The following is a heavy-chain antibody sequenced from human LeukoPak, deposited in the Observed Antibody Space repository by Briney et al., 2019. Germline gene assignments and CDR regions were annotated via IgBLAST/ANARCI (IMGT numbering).Heavy chain of an antibody. Sequence: GGSLRLSCAASGFTVSSNYMSWVRQAPGKGLEWVSIIYSGGTTYYADSVKGRFIISRDNSENTLFLQMNSLRAEDTAVYYCARVGATKGEAFDIWGQGTMVTVSS. CDR2: IYSGGTT. CDR1: GFTVSSNY. D-gene: IGHD1-26*01. J-gene: IGHJ3*02. V-gene: IGHV3-66*01. CDR3: ARVGATKGEAFDI.